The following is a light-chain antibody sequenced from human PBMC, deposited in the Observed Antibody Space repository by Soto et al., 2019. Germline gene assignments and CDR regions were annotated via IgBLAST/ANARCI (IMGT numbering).Light chain of an antibody. CDR2: DAS. J-gene: IGKJ1*01. V-gene: IGKV3-11*01. CDR1: QSVGSY. CDR3: QQRSNRPPTWT. Sequence: EIVLTQSPATLSLSPGERATLSCRASQSVGSYLAWYQHKPGQPPRLLIYDASNRATGIPARFSGSGSGTASTLTISSLEPEAFAVSNCQQRSNRPPTWTFGQGTKVEIK.